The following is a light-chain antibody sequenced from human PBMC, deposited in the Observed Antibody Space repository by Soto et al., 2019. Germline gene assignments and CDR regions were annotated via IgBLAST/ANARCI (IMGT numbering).Light chain of an antibody. J-gene: IGKJ4*01. V-gene: IGKV3-20*01. CDR2: CAS. CDR3: QQYGSSPLT. CDR1: QSVSSSY. Sequence: EIVLTQSPGTLSLSPGERATLSCRASQSVSSSYLAWYQQKPGQAPRLLIYCASSRATGIPDRFSGSGSGTDFTLTISRLEPEDFAVYYCQQYGSSPLTFGGGTKVDI.